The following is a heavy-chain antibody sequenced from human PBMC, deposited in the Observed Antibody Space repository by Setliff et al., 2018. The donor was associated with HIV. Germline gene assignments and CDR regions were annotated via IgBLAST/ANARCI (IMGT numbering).Heavy chain of an antibody. D-gene: IGHD3-16*01. CDR3: ARDQDLGY. J-gene: IGHJ4*02. CDR2: ISGSGGST. Sequence: GGSLRLSCAASGFTFSSYAMSWVRQAPGKGLEWVSAISGSGGSTYYADSVKGRFIISRDHFRNTLYLQMNSLRDEDTALYYCARDQDLGYWGQGTLVTVSS. V-gene: IGHV3-23*01. CDR1: GFTFSSYA.